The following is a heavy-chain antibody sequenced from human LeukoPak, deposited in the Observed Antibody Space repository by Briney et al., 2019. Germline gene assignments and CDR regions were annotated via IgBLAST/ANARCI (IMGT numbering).Heavy chain of an antibody. CDR2: IKQDGSEK. D-gene: IGHD5-18*01. J-gene: IGHJ6*02. CDR1: GFTFSSYA. V-gene: IGHV3-7*01. CDR3: ARDLSGYSYGTGRDYYYGMDV. Sequence: GGSLRLSCAASGFTFSSYAMSWVRQAPGKGLEWVANIKQDGSEKYYVDSVKGRFTISRDNAKNSLYLQMNSLRAEDTAMYYCARDLSGYSYGTGRDYYYGMDVWGQGTTVTVSS.